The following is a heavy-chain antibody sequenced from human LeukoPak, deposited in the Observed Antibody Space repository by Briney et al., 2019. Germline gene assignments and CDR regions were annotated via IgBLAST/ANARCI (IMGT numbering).Heavy chain of an antibody. CDR2: ISDSGGST. V-gene: IGHV3-23*01. J-gene: IGHJ4*02. Sequence: PGGSLRLSCAASEFTFTSFAMSWARHAPGNTLEWVAAISDSGGSTYYADSVKGRFTNSRDNSKNTLYLQMNSPRAEATAVYSSAKDFGDGYSFWGQGTLVTVSS. CDR1: EFTFTSFA. CDR3: AKDFGDGYSF. D-gene: IGHD5-24*01.